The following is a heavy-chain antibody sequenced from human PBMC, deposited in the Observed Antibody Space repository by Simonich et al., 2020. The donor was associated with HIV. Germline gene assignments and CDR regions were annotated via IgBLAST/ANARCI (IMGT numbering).Heavy chain of an antibody. CDR2: IWFDGRNK. CDR3: ARDGLRWQGGFDY. V-gene: IGHV3-33*01. J-gene: IGHJ4*02. Sequence: QVQLVESGGGVVQPGRSLRLSCAASGFTFSSYGMHWVRQAPGQGLEWVAVIWFDGRNKFYSDSVKSRFTISRDSSKHTLYLQMNRLGVEDTAVYYCARDGLRWQGGFDYWGQGTLVTVSS. CDR1: GFTFSSYG. D-gene: IGHD4-17*01.